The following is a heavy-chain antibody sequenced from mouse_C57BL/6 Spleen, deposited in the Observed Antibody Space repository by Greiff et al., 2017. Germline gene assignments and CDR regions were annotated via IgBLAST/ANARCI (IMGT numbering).Heavy chain of an antibody. Sequence: VQLQQSGPELVKPGASVKISCKASGYSFTGYYMNWVKQSPEKSLEWIGEINPSTGGTTYNQKFKAKATLTVDKSSSTAYMQLKSLTSEDSAVYYCARDYYGSSPYFDYWGQGTTLTVSS. CDR1: GYSFTGYY. D-gene: IGHD1-1*01. V-gene: IGHV1-42*01. J-gene: IGHJ2*01. CDR2: INPSTGGT. CDR3: ARDYYGSSPYFDY.